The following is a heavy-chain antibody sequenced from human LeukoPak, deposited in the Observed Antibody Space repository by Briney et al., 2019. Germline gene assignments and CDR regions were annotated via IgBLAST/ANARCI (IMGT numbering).Heavy chain of an antibody. CDR3: ARLCDDYGDYLDYYYYMDV. J-gene: IGHJ6*03. V-gene: IGHV4-39*01. D-gene: IGHD4-17*01. CDR1: GGSISSSSYY. Sequence: SETLSLTCTVPGGSISSSSYYWGWIRQPPGKGLEWIGSIYYSGSTYYNPSLKSRVTISVDTSKNQFSLKLSSVTAADTAVYYCARLCDDYGDYLDYYYYMDVWGKGTTVTVSS. CDR2: IYYSGST.